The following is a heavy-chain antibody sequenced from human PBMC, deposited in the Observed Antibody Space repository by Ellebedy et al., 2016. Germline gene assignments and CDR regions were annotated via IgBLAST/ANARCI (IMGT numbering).Heavy chain of an antibody. Sequence: ASVKVSXXASGYTFTGYYMHWLRQAPGQGLEWMGWINPNSGGTNYAQKFQGRVTMTRDTSISTAYMELSRLRSDDTAVYYCARDPSYYDFWSGSTPYGMDVWGQGTTVTVSS. CDR1: GYTFTGYY. CDR2: INPNSGGT. J-gene: IGHJ6*02. V-gene: IGHV1-2*02. CDR3: ARDPSYYDFWSGSTPYGMDV. D-gene: IGHD3-3*01.